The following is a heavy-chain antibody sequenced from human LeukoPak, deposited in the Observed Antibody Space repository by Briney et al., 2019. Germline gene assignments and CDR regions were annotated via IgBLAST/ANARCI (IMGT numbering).Heavy chain of an antibody. CDR3: ASAPHAFDI. CDR2: IYDSGST. CDR1: GGSISSGGYS. V-gene: IGHV4-30-2*01. J-gene: IGHJ3*02. Sequence: SQTLSLTCAVSGGSISSGGYSWSWVRQPRGKGLEWIVYIYDSGSTYYTPSLKSRVPISVHRSKNQFSLNLSSVTAAVTAVYYCASAPHAFDILVQGTMVTVSS.